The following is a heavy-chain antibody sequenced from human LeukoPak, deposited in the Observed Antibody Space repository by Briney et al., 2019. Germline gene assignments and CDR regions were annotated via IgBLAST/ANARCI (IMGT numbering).Heavy chain of an antibody. CDR1: GFTFSSYG. V-gene: IGHV3-33*01. J-gene: IGHJ4*02. D-gene: IGHD6-19*01. CDR2: IWYDGSNK. Sequence: GRSLRLSCAASGFTFSSYGMHWVRQAPGKGLEWVAVIWYDGSNKYYADSVKGRFTISRDNSKNTLYLQMNSLRAEDTAVYYCARARSSGWYRDYWGQGTLVTVSS. CDR3: ARARSSGWYRDY.